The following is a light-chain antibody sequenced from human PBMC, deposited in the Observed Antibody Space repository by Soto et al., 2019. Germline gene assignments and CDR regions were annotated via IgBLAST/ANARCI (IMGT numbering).Light chain of an antibody. V-gene: IGKV1-39*01. J-gene: IGKJ4*01. CDR1: QSISSY. CDR2: AAS. CDR3: QQSYSTLALT. Sequence: DIQMTQSPSYLSASVGDRVTITCRASQSISSYLNWYQQKPGKAPKLLIYAASSLQSGVPSRFSSSGSATDVTLTISSLQPEDFATYYCQQSYSTLALTFGGGTKVEIK.